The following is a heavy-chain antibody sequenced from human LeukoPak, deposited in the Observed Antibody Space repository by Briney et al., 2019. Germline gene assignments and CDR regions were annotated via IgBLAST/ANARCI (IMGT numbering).Heavy chain of an antibody. D-gene: IGHD3-22*01. CDR3: ARHKSSGSYPLDY. CDR2: IYQSGTT. V-gene: IGHV4-4*02. CDR1: GGFITSGIHW. Sequence: PSETLSLTCTVSGGFITSGIHWWSWARQTPGKGLEWIGEIYQSGTTNYKPSLKSRVTMSLDKSRNLFSLQLSSVTAADTAVYYCARHKSSGSYPLDYWGQGILVTVSS. J-gene: IGHJ4*02.